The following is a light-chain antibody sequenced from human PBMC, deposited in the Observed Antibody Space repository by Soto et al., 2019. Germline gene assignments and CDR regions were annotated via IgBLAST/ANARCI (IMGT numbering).Light chain of an antibody. CDR3: QQYGDSPRFT. CDR1: QSVSSSY. J-gene: IGKJ3*01. V-gene: IGKV3-20*01. CDR2: AAS. Sequence: EIVLTQSPGTLSLSPGERATLSCRASQSVSSSYLAWYQQKPGQAPRLLIYAASTRATDIPDRFSGSGSGTDFTLTISRLEPKDFAVYYCQQYGDSPRFTFGPGTKVDIK.